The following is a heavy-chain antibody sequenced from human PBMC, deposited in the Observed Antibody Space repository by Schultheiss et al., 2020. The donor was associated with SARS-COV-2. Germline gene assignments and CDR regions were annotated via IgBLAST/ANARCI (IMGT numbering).Heavy chain of an antibody. D-gene: IGHD3-10*01. Sequence: SVKVSCKASGGTFSSYAISWVRQAPGQGLEWMGGIIPIFGTANYAQKFQGRVTMTTDTSTSTAYMELRSLRSGDTAVYYCARGVQGGVDYWGQGTLVTVSS. V-gene: IGHV1-69*05. J-gene: IGHJ4*02. CDR1: GGTFSSYA. CDR3: ARGVQGGVDY. CDR2: IIPIFGTA.